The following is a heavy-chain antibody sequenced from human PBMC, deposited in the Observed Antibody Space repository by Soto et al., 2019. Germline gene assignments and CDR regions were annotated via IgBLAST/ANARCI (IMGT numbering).Heavy chain of an antibody. J-gene: IGHJ6*02. V-gene: IGHV5-51*01. Sequence: GESLKISCKGSGYNFHTYWIAWVRQMPGKGLEWMGFIYPHDSDTRYSPSFRGQVIISADKSINTAYLQWTSLKASDTAIYFCARPTDYHYGMQVWGQGTTVTVSS. CDR1: GYNFHTYW. CDR2: IYPHDSDT. CDR3: ARPTDYHYGMQV. D-gene: IGHD4-17*01.